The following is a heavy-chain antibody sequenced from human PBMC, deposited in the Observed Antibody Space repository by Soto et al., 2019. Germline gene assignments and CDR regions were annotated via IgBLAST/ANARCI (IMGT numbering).Heavy chain of an antibody. Sequence: SETLSLTCAVYGGSFSGYYWSWIRQPPGKGLEWIGEINHSGSTNYNPSLKSRVTISVDTSKNQFSLKLSSVTAADTAVYYCARVGMGSSGWFNRTGYFDYWGQGTLVTVSS. J-gene: IGHJ4*02. CDR2: INHSGST. CDR1: GGSFSGYY. D-gene: IGHD6-19*01. V-gene: IGHV4-34*01. CDR3: ARVGMGSSGWFNRTGYFDY.